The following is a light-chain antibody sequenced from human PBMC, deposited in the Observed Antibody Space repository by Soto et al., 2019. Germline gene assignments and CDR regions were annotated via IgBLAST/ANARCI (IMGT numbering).Light chain of an antibody. CDR1: SSDVGGYND. Sequence: QSALTQPASVSGSPGQSITISCTGTSSDVGGYNDVSWYQQHPGKAPKLMIYDVSNRPSGVSNRFSGSKSGNTASLTISGLQAEDEDDYYCSSYTSSSTRVFGAGTKVTVL. CDR3: SSYTSSSTRV. J-gene: IGLJ1*01. CDR2: DVS. V-gene: IGLV2-14*01.